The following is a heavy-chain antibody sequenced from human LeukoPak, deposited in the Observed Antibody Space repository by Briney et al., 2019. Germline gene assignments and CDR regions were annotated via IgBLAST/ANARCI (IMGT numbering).Heavy chain of an antibody. Sequence: SETLSLTCAVYGGSLSGYYWSWIRQPPGKGLEWIGEINHSGSTNYNPSLKSRVTISVDTSKNQFSLKLSSVTAADTAVYYCARSMYYDFWSGYLDYYYYYMDVWGKGTTVTVSS. D-gene: IGHD3-3*01. V-gene: IGHV4-34*01. J-gene: IGHJ6*03. CDR2: INHSGST. CDR3: ARSMYYDFWSGYLDYYYYYMDV. CDR1: GGSLSGYY.